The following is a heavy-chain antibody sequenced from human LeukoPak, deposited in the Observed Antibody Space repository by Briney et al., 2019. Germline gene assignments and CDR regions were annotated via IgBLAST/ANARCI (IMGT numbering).Heavy chain of an antibody. CDR1: GFTFSSYG. CDR3: ARERDSSGSYFDY. Sequence: AGRSLRLSCAASGFTFSSYGMHWVRQAPGKGLEWVAVIWYDGSNKYYADSVKGRFTISRDNSKNTLYLQMNSLRAEDTAVYYCARERDSSGSYFDYWGQGTLVTVSS. D-gene: IGHD3-22*01. CDR2: IWYDGSNK. V-gene: IGHV3-33*08. J-gene: IGHJ4*02.